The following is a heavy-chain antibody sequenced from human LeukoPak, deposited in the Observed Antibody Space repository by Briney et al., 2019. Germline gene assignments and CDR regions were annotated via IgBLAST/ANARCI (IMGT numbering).Heavy chain of an antibody. CDR3: ARDLVDRSGYYYDY. J-gene: IGHJ4*02. CDR2: IKQDGSEK. CDR1: GFTFSSYW. D-gene: IGHD3-22*01. Sequence: GGSLRLSCAASGFTFSSYWMSWVRQAPGKGLEWVANIKQDGSEKYYVDSVKGVFTISRDTAKNSLYLQRNSLRPEDTAVYYCARDLVDRSGYYYDYWGQGTLVTVSS. V-gene: IGHV3-7*01.